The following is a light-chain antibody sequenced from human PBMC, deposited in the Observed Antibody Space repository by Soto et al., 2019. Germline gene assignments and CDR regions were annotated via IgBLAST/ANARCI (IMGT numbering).Light chain of an antibody. CDR3: QKYDHAPLT. CDR1: QSISSW. CDR2: DAS. Sequence: DVQMTQYTSTLSASVGDRVTITCRASQSISSWLAWYQQKPGKAPKLLIYDASSLESGVPSRFSGSGSGTEFTLTISSLQPEDVATYYCQKYDHAPLTFGGGTKVDIK. J-gene: IGKJ4*01. V-gene: IGKV1-5*01.